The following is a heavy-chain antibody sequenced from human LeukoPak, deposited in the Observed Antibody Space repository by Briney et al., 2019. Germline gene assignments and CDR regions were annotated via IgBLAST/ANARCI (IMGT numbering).Heavy chain of an antibody. Sequence: PGGSLRLSCVASGFTFSSHAMSWVRQAPGKGLEWVSTVGTGFDTYYTDSVKGRFAISRDNSKNTLSLQMSSLRAEDTATYYCTKNVPGRAIDYWGQRTLVTVSS. CDR3: TKNVPGRAIDY. CDR2: VGTGFDT. V-gene: IGHV3-23*01. CDR1: GFTFSSHA. D-gene: IGHD2-15*01. J-gene: IGHJ4*02.